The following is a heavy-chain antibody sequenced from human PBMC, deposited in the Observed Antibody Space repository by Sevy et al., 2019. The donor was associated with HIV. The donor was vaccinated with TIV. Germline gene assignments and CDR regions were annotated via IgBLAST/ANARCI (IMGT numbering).Heavy chain of an antibody. V-gene: IGHV3-30-3*01. CDR2: ISDDGSNK. Sequence: GGSLRISCAASGFTFSSYAMHWVRQAPGEGLEWVAVISDDGSNKYYADSVKGRFTISRDNSKNTLYLQMSSLRAEDTAMFYCATDRQYCSGGTCYRTGYFDYRGQGTLVTVSS. D-gene: IGHD2-15*01. CDR1: GFTFSSYA. CDR3: ATDRQYCSGGTCYRTGYFDY. J-gene: IGHJ4*02.